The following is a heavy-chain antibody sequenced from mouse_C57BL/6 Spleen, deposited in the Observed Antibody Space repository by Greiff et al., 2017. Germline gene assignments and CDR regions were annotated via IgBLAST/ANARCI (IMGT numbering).Heavy chain of an antibody. CDR3: ARSSDGQNYFDY. D-gene: IGHD2-3*01. CDR1: GYTFTDYY. Sequence: EVQLQQSGPVLVKPGASVKMSCKASGYTFTDYYMNWVKQSHGKSLEWIGVINPYNGGTSYNQKFKGKATLTVDKSSSTAYMELNSLTSEDSAVYYCARSSDGQNYFDYWGQGTTLTVSS. V-gene: IGHV1-19*01. CDR2: INPYNGGT. J-gene: IGHJ2*01.